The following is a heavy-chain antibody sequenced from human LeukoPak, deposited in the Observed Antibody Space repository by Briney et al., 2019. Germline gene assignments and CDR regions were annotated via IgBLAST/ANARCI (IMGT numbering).Heavy chain of an antibody. Sequence: GGSLRLSCAASGFIFSSYTMGWVRQAPGKGLEWVSDINGSGGRTYYADSVNGRFTISRDNSKNTLYLQMNSLRAEDTAVYYCAKAVGASWYLYWGQGTLVTVSS. CDR3: AKAVGASWYLY. D-gene: IGHD6-13*01. V-gene: IGHV3-23*01. CDR2: INGSGGRT. CDR1: GFIFSSYT. J-gene: IGHJ4*02.